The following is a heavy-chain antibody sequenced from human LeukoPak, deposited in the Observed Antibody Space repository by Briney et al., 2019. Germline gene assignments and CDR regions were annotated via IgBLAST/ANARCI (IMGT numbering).Heavy chain of an antibody. CDR3: ARGPDQVNGGGWSFDY. D-gene: IGHD6-19*01. J-gene: IGHJ4*02. CDR2: INSNGDST. CDR1: GFTFSTYP. Sequence: GGSLRLSCSASGFTFSTYPMHWVRQAPGKGLEYVSSINSNGDSTYYADSVKGRFTISRDNSKSTLYLQLSSLRVEDTAVYYCARGPDQVNGGGWSFDYWGQGTLVTVSS. V-gene: IGHV3-64D*06.